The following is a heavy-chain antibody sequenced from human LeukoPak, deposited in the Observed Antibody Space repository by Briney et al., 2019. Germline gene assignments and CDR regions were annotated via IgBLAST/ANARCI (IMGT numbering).Heavy chain of an antibody. D-gene: IGHD2-15*01. CDR1: GGSISSGGYY. CDR2: IYYSGST. CDR3: ARAGYCSGGSCYDAFDI. V-gene: IGHV4-31*03. J-gene: IGHJ3*02. Sequence: PSQTLSLTCTVSGGSISSGGYYWSWIRQHPGKGLEWIGYIYYSGSTYYNPSLKSRVTISVDTSKNQFSLKLSSVTAADTAVYYCARAGYCSGGSCYDAFDIWGQETMVTVSS.